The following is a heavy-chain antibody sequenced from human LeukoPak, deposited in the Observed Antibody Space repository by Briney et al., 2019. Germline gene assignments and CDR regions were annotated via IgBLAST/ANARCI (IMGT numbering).Heavy chain of an antibody. V-gene: IGHV3-23*01. J-gene: IGHJ4*02. CDR3: AKDIDDILTGYLFDY. D-gene: IGHD3-9*01. CDR2: ISPSGDIT. Sequence: PGGSLRLSCAASGFTFSTYGMYWVRQAPGKGLEWVSGISPSGDITYYADSVMGRFSISRDNPKSTVSLQMNSLRAEDTASYYCAKDIDDILTGYLFDYWGQGTLVTVSS. CDR1: GFTFSTYG.